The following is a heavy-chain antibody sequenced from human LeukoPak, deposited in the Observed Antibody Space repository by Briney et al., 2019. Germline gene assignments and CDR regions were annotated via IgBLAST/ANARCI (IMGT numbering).Heavy chain of an antibody. V-gene: IGHV3-30*01. CDR1: GFTFSSYA. J-gene: IGHJ4*02. Sequence: GGSLRLSCAASGFTFSSYAMHWLRQAPGKGLEWVAVISYDGSNKYYADSVKGRFTISRDNSKSTLSLQMNSLRAEDTAVYYCARERVVDGSSTSCYYFDYWGQGTLVTVSS. D-gene: IGHD2-2*01. CDR3: ARERVVDGSSTSCYYFDY. CDR2: ISYDGSNK.